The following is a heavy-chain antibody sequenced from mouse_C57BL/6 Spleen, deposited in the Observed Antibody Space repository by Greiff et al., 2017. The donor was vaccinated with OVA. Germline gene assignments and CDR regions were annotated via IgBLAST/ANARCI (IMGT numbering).Heavy chain of an antibody. V-gene: IGHV1-72*01. CDR1: GYTFTSYW. J-gene: IGHJ2*01. Sequence: QVQLKQPGAELVKPGASVKLSCKASGYTFTSYWMHWVKQRPGRGLEWIGRIDPNSGGTKYNEKFKSKATLTVDKPSSTAYMQLSSLTSEDSAVYYCARENDTTLDDWGQGTTLTVSS. CDR2: IDPNSGGT. D-gene: IGHD1-1*01. CDR3: ARENDTTLDD.